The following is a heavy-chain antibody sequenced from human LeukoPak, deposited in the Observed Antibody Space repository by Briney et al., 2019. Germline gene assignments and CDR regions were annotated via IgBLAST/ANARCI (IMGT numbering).Heavy chain of an antibody. D-gene: IGHD3-10*01. Sequence: SETLSLTCTVSGGSISSYYWSWIRQPPGKGLEWIGYIYYSGSTNYNPSLKSRVTISVDTSKNQFSLKLSSVTAADTAVYYCARHEGLLWFGELLSYNWFDPWGQGTLVTVSS. V-gene: IGHV4-59*08. CDR3: ARHEGLLWFGELLSYNWFDP. CDR2: IYYSGST. CDR1: GGSISSYY. J-gene: IGHJ5*02.